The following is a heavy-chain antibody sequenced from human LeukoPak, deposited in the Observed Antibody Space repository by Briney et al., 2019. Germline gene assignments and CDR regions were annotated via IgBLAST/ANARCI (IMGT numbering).Heavy chain of an antibody. CDR1: GFTFSSYA. J-gene: IGHJ6*02. CDR3: AKSAAAGNYYCYGMDV. CDR2: ISGSGGST. Sequence: LSGGSLRLSCAASGFTFSSYAMSWVRQAPGKGLEWVSAISGSGGSTYYADSVKGRFTISRDSSKNTLYLQMNSLRAEDTAVYYCAKSAAAGNYYCYGMDVWGQGTTVTVSS. D-gene: IGHD6-13*01. V-gene: IGHV3-23*01.